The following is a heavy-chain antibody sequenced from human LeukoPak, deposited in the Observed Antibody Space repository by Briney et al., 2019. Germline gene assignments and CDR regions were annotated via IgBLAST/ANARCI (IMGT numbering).Heavy chain of an antibody. CDR3: ARRATTERGHSYGLDF. Sequence: GGSLRLSCAASGFTFSSYSMNWVRQAPGKGLEWVSSISSSSSYIYYADSVKGRFTISRDNAKNSLYLQMNRLRAEDTAMYYCARRATTERGHSYGLDFWGQGTLVTVSS. D-gene: IGHD5-18*01. CDR2: ISSSSSYI. J-gene: IGHJ4*02. V-gene: IGHV3-21*01. CDR1: GFTFSSYS.